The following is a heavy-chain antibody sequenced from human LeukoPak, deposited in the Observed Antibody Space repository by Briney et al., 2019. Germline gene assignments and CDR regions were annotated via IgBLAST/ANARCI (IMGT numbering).Heavy chain of an antibody. CDR2: INHSGST. J-gene: IGHJ4*02. CDR1: GGSFSGYY. D-gene: IGHD4-17*01. CDR3: ATQSAVTTGNFDY. V-gene: IGHV4-34*01. Sequence: SETLSLTCAVYGGSFSGYYWSWIRQPPGKGLEWIGEINHSGSTNYNPSLKSRVTISVDTSKNQFSLKLSSVTAADTAVYYCATQSAVTTGNFDYWGQGTLVTVSS.